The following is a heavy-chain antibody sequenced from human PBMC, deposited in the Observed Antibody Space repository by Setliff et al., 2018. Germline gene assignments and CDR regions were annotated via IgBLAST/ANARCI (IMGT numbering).Heavy chain of an antibody. J-gene: IGHJ6*03. D-gene: IGHD2-21*01. CDR2: IFPHNGAT. CDR3: ARIPCSGGNCNRPPDHYYMDV. Sequence: ASVKVSCKASGYTFTSQAMNWVRQAPGQGLEWMGWIFPHNGATSVAEKFRGRVTMTRDTTISTGYMALRSLTSDDTAVYYCARIPCSGGNCNRPPDHYYMDVWGQGTTVTVSS. V-gene: IGHV1-2*02. CDR1: GYTFTSQA.